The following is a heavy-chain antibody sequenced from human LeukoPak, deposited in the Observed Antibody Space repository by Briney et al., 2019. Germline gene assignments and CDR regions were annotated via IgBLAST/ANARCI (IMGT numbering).Heavy chain of an antibody. V-gene: IGHV3-23*01. J-gene: IGHJ4*02. CDR1: GFTFSSYA. CDR3: AKDKITLAAAASYYFDY. CDR2: ISGSGGST. D-gene: IGHD6-13*01. Sequence: PGGSLRLSCAASGFTFSSYAMSWVRQAPGKGLEWVSAISGSGGSTYYADSVKGRFTISRDNSKNTLYLQMNSLRAEDTAVYYCAKDKITLAAAASYYFDYWGQGTLVTVSS.